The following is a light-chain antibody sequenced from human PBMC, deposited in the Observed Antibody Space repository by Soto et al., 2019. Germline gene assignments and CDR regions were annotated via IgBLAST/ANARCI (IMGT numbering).Light chain of an antibody. V-gene: IGLV2-8*01. Sequence: QSVLTQPPSASGSPGQSVTISCTGTSSDVGGYNYVSWYQQHPGKAPKLMIYEVSKRPSGVPDCFSGSKSGNTASLTVSLLQAEDEADYYCSSYAGSNNFVFGTG. CDR1: SSDVGGYNY. J-gene: IGLJ1*01. CDR3: SSYAGSNNFV. CDR2: EVS.